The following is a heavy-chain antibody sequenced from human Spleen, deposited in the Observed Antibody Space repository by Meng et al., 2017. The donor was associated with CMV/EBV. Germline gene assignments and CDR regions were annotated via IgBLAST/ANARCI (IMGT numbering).Heavy chain of an antibody. Sequence: ASVKVSCKASGYTFTSYGISWVRQAPGQGLEWMGWISAYNGNTNYAQKLQGRVTMTTDTSTSTAYMELRRLRSDDTAVYYCVPYSYDKGLFDYWGQGTLVTVSS. J-gene: IGHJ4*02. CDR3: VPYSYDKGLFDY. V-gene: IGHV1-18*01. CDR1: GYTFTSYG. D-gene: IGHD3-22*01. CDR2: ISAYNGNT.